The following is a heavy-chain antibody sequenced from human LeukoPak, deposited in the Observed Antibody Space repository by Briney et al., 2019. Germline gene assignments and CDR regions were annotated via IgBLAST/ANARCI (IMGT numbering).Heavy chain of an antibody. D-gene: IGHD3-3*01. J-gene: IGHJ5*02. CDR3: ARGLGFWNFNWFDP. CDR1: GGSFSGYY. CDR2: INHSGST. Sequence: PSETLSLTCAVYGGSFSGYYWSWIRQPPGKGLEWIGEINHSGSTNYNPSLKSRVTISVDTSKNQFSLKLSSVTAADTAVYYCARGLGFWNFNWFDPWGQGTLVTVSS. V-gene: IGHV4-34*01.